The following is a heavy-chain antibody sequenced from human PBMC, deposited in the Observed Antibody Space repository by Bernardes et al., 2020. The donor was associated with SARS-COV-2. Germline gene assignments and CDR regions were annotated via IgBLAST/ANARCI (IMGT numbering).Heavy chain of an antibody. J-gene: IGHJ4*02. V-gene: IGHV3-7*02. CDR3: AQHPSSSFDN. CDR1: GFTFSRYC. CDR2: INQDGSQR. D-gene: IGHD6-13*01. Sequence: GRSLRLSCAASGFTFSRYCMSWLRKATGKGLEWVANINQDGSQRNYVDSVRGRFTISRDNAANSLFLQLNSLRDEDTAIYYCAQHPSSSFDNWGQGTLVTVSS.